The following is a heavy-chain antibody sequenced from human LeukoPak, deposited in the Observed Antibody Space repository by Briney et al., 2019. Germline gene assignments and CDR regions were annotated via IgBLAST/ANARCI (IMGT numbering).Heavy chain of an antibody. CDR3: ARGPRILRFLEWLLL. CDR1: GFTFSGYG. V-gene: IGHV3-30*02. CDR2: IRYDGNNK. J-gene: IGHJ4*02. D-gene: IGHD3-3*01. Sequence: PGESLRLSCAASGFTFSGYGMHWVRQAPGKGLEWVAFIRYDGNNKYYADSVKGRFTISRDNSKNTLYLQMNSLRAEDTAVYYCARGPRILRFLEWLLLWGQGTLVTVSS.